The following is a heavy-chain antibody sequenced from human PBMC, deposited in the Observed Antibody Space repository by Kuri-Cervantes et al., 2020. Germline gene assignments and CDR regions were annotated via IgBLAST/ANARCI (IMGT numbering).Heavy chain of an antibody. J-gene: IGHJ4*02. CDR2: INHSGST. CDR1: GGSISSYY. Sequence: SETLSLTCTVSGGSISSYYWSWIRQPPGKGLEWIGEINHSGSTNYNPSLKSRVTISVDTSKNQFSLKLSSVTAADTAVYYCARRGSENTAMGSRSMRRGVNFGYWGQGTLVTVSS. CDR3: ARRGSENTAMGSRSMRRGVNFGY. V-gene: IGHV4-34*01. D-gene: IGHD5-18*01.